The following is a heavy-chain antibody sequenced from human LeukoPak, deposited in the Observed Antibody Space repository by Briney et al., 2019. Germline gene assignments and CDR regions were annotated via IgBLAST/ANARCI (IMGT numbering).Heavy chain of an antibody. D-gene: IGHD4-17*01. Sequence: ASVNVSCRASGYTFTGYYTHWVRHAPGQGLESMGWINPNSGGTNYDQKFQGRVTMTRDRSSSTAHMELSRLRSDDTAVYYCARDTYGDDFESSYYCDSWGEGTLVTVSS. V-gene: IGHV1-2*02. CDR3: ARDTYGDDFESSYYCDS. CDR2: INPNSGGT. CDR1: GYTFTGYY. J-gene: IGHJ4*02.